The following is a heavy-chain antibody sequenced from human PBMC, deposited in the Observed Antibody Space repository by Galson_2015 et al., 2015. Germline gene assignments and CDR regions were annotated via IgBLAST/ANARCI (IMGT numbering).Heavy chain of an antibody. V-gene: IGHV5-10-1*01. CDR2: IDPSDSYT. CDR1: GYSFTSYW. Sequence: QSGAEVTKPGESLRISCTGSGYSFTSYWISWVRQMPGKGLEWMGRIDPSDSYTNYSPSFQGHVIISADKSISTAYLQWSSLKASDTAMYYCAVLGTYYYGSGSYYNRVGPVGPWGQGTLVTVSS. CDR3: AVLGTYYYGSGSYYNRVGPVGP. D-gene: IGHD3-10*01. J-gene: IGHJ5*02.